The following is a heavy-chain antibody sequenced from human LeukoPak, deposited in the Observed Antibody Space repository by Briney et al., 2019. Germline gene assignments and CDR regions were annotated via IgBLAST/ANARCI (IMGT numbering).Heavy chain of an antibody. Sequence: PGGSLRLSCAASGFTFSTYWMHWVRQAPGKGLVWVSRIRPEGTTTAYADSVKGRFTISRDNAKNTLFLQMNSLSAEDTAVYYCARDLDWILFDYCGQGTLVTVSS. V-gene: IGHV3-74*03. CDR3: ARDLDWILFDY. CDR2: IRPEGTTT. D-gene: IGHD3-9*01. J-gene: IGHJ4*02. CDR1: GFTFSTYW.